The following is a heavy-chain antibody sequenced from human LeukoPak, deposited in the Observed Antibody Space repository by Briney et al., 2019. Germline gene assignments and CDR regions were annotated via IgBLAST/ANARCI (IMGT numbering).Heavy chain of an antibody. J-gene: IGHJ4*02. D-gene: IGHD6-19*01. Sequence: GGSLRLSCAASGFTFDDYAMHWVRQAPGKGLEWVSAISGSGGSTYYADSVKGRFTISRDNSKNTLYLQMNSLRAEDTAVYYCAKGKQWLVIWGQGTLVTVSS. CDR2: ISGSGGST. V-gene: IGHV3-23*01. CDR3: AKGKQWLVI. CDR1: GFTFDDYA.